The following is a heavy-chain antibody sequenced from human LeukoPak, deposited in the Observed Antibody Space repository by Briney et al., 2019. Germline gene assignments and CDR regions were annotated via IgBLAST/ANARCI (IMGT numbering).Heavy chain of an antibody. CDR3: ARRLTTSQDLDY. V-gene: IGHV1-2*02. CDR2: INPNSGDT. J-gene: IGHJ4*02. Sequence: ASVKVSCKASGYTFTGHYMYWVRQAPGQRLEWMGWINPNSGDTNYAQKFQGRVTMTRDTSISTAYMDPNRLTSDNTAVYYCARRLTTSQDLDYWGQGTLVTVSS. CDR1: GYTFTGHY. D-gene: IGHD2-2*01.